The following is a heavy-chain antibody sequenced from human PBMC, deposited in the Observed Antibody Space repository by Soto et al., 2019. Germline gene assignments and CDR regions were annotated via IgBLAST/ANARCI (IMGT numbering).Heavy chain of an antibody. Sequence: HPGGSLRLSCAASGFTFSSYGMHWVRQAPGKGLEWVAVIWYDGSNKYYADSVKGRFTISRDNSKNTLYLQMNSLRAEDTAVYYCARGIVLMVYAHLSTDYWGQGT. D-gene: IGHD2-8*01. CDR2: IWYDGSNK. CDR3: ARGIVLMVYAHLSTDY. J-gene: IGHJ4*02. CDR1: GFTFSSYG. V-gene: IGHV3-33*01.